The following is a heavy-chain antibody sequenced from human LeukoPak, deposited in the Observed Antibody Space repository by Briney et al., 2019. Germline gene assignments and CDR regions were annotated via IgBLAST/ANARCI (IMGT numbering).Heavy chain of an antibody. D-gene: IGHD3-10*01. CDR2: IYHSGST. V-gene: IGHV4-38-2*02. Sequence: PSETLSLTCTVSGYSISSGYYWGWIRQPPGKGLEWIGSIYHSGSTYYNPSLKSRVTISVDTSKNQFSLKLSSVTAADTAVYYCVSNLYGSGNYFVYWGQGTLVTVSS. J-gene: IGHJ4*02. CDR3: VSNLYGSGNYFVY. CDR1: GYSISSGYY.